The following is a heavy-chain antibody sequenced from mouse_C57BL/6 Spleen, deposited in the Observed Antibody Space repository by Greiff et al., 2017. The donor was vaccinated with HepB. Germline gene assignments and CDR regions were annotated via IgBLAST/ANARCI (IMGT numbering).Heavy chain of an antibody. CDR3: ARVTTPYYIDY. D-gene: IGHD1-1*01. J-gene: IGHJ2*01. Sequence: ESGPGLVKPSQSLSLTCSVTGYSITSGYYWNWIRQFPGNKLEWMGYISYDGSNNYNPSLKNRISITRDTSKNQFFLKLNSVTTEDTATYYCARVTTPYYIDYWGQGTTLTVSS. CDR1: GYSITSGYY. V-gene: IGHV3-6*01. CDR2: ISYDGSN.